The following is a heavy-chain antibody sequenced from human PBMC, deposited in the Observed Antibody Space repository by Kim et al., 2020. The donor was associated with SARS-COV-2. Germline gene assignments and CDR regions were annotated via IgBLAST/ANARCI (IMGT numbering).Heavy chain of an antibody. CDR2: INAGNGNT. CDR1: GYTFTSYA. CDR3: AREGGYSSSWYGRLDYYYYYGMDV. J-gene: IGHJ6*02. D-gene: IGHD6-13*01. Sequence: ASVKVSCKASGYTFTSYAMHWVRQAPGQRLEWMGWINAGNGNTKYSQKFQGRVTITRDTSASTAYMELSSLRSEDTAVYYCAREGGYSSSWYGRLDYYYYYGMDVWGQGTTVTVSS. V-gene: IGHV1-3*01.